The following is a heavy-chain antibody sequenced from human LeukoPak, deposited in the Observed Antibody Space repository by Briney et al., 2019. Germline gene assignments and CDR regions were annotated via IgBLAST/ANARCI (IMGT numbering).Heavy chain of an antibody. CDR3: ARGLVRGVITPHFDY. J-gene: IGHJ4*02. D-gene: IGHD3-10*01. CDR1: GYTFTSYG. CDR2: ISAYNGNT. V-gene: IGHV1-18*01. Sequence: ASVKVSCKASGYTFTSYGISWVRQAPGQGLEWMGWISAYNGNTNYAQKLQGRVTMTTDTSTSTAYMELRSLRSDDTAVYYCARGLVRGVITPHFDYWGQRTLVTVSS.